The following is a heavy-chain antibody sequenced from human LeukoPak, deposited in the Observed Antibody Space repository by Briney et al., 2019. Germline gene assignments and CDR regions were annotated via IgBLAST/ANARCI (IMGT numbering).Heavy chain of an antibody. CDR2: IYHSGST. CDR1: GYSISSGYY. D-gene: IGHD4-17*01. Sequence: SETLSLTCTVSGYSISSGYYWGWIRQPPGKGLEWIGSIYHSGSTYYNPSLKSRVTISVDTSKNQFSLKLSSVTAADTAVYYCARDTRAYGDFGAFDIWGQGTMVTVSS. V-gene: IGHV4-38-2*02. J-gene: IGHJ3*02. CDR3: ARDTRAYGDFGAFDI.